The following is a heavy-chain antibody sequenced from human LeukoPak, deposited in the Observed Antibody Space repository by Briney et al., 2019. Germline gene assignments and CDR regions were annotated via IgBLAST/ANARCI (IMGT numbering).Heavy chain of an antibody. J-gene: IGHJ4*02. CDR3: ARTTRAGLHDY. CDR2: IYDRGTT. CDR1: GASVTTEY. V-gene: IGHV4-59*02. Sequence: SETLSLTRSVSGASVTTEYWSSFSHPPRRRVEWIGCIYDRGTTDYNPSLNSRVTVSVDTSKNRFSLNLRSVTAADTAVYYCARTTRAGLHDYWGPGTLVTVSS. D-gene: IGHD1-1*01.